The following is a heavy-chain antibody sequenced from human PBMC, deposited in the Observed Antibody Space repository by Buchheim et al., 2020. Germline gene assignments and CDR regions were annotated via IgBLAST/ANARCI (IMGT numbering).Heavy chain of an antibody. V-gene: IGHV1-8*01. CDR3: ARGARRITIFGVVISAEYFQH. D-gene: IGHD3-3*01. Sequence: QVQLVQSGAEVKKPGASVKVSCKASGYTFTSYDINWVRQATGQGLEWMGWMNPNSGNTGYAQKFQGRVTMTRNTSISTAYMELSSLRSEDTAVYYCARGARRITIFGVVISAEYFQHWGQGTL. J-gene: IGHJ1*01. CDR1: GYTFTSYD. CDR2: MNPNSGNT.